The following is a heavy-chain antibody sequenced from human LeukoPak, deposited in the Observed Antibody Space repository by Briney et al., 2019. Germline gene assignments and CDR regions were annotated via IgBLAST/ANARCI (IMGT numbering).Heavy chain of an antibody. CDR2: FFYSGST. Sequence: SETLSLTRTVSAGSISSSNKYWGWIRQSPGKGLEWIGNFFYSGSTYHNPSLKSRVTISVDTSKSQFSLNLRSVTAADTAVYYCARHLGMSTMDYWGQGTLVTVSS. CDR1: AGSISSSNKY. J-gene: IGHJ4*02. CDR3: ARHLGMSTMDY. V-gene: IGHV4-39*01. D-gene: IGHD5/OR15-5a*01.